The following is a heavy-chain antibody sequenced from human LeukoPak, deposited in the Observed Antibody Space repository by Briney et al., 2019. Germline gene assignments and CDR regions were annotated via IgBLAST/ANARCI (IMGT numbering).Heavy chain of an antibody. CDR1: GYTLTELS. D-gene: IGHD3-10*01. CDR3: ATDRGSGWFGAFDI. V-gene: IGHV1-24*01. J-gene: IGHJ3*02. Sequence: GXSVKVSCKVSGYTLTELSMHWVRQAPGKGLEWMGGFDPEDGETIYAQKFQGRVTMTEDTSTDTAYMELSSLRSEDTAVYYCATDRGSGWFGAFDIWGQGTMATVSS. CDR2: FDPEDGET.